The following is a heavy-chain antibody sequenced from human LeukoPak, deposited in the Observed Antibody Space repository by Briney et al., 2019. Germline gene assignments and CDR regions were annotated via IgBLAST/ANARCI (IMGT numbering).Heavy chain of an antibody. CDR3: AKTCTNGVCN. Sequence: PGGSLRLSCAASGFTFSSYSMNWVRQAPGKGLEWVSYISSSSSTIYYADSVKGRLTISRDNSKNTLYLQMNSLRAEDTAVYYCAKTCTNGVCNWGQGTLVTVSS. CDR1: GFTFSSYS. CDR2: ISSSSSTI. V-gene: IGHV3-48*01. J-gene: IGHJ4*02. D-gene: IGHD2-8*01.